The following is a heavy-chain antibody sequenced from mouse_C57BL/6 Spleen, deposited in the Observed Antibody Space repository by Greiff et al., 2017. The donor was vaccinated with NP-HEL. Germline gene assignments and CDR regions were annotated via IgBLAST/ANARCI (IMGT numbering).Heavy chain of an antibody. Sequence: QVQLQQSGAELVRPGASVKLSCKASGYTFTDYYINWVKQRPGQGLEWIARIYPGSGNTYYNEKFKGKATLTAEKSSSTAYMQLSSLTSEDSAVYFCARYGNQAYFDYWGQGTTLTVSS. D-gene: IGHD1-1*01. CDR2: IYPGSGNT. CDR3: ARYGNQAYFDY. CDR1: GYTFTDYY. V-gene: IGHV1-76*01. J-gene: IGHJ2*01.